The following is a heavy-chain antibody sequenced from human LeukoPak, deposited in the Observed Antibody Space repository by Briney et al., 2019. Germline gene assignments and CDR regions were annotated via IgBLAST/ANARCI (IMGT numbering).Heavy chain of an antibody. D-gene: IGHD6-19*01. Sequence: GGSLRLSCAASGFTFSSYVMHWVRQAPGKGLEWVAVISYDGSNKYYADSVKGRFTISRDNSKNTLYLQMNSLRAEDTAVYYCARRSGLDAFDIWGQGTMVTVSS. V-gene: IGHV3-30-3*01. J-gene: IGHJ3*02. CDR3: ARRSGLDAFDI. CDR2: ISYDGSNK. CDR1: GFTFSSYV.